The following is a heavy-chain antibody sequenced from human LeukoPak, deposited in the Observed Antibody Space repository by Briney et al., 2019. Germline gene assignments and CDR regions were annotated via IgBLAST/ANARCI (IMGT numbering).Heavy chain of an antibody. D-gene: IGHD6-13*01. Sequence: PSETLSLTCAVCGGSFSGYYWSWIRQPPGKGLEWIGEINHSGSTNYNPSLKSRVTISVDTSKNQFSLKLSSVTAADTAVYYCARLTGAAAGTYYYYYMDVWGKGTTVTVSS. CDR2: INHSGST. CDR1: GGSFSGYY. V-gene: IGHV4-34*01. J-gene: IGHJ6*03. CDR3: ARLTGAAAGTYYYYYMDV.